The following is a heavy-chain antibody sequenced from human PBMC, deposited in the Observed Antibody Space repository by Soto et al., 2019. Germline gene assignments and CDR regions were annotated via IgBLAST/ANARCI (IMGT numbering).Heavy chain of an antibody. Sequence: EVQLVESGGGLVKPGGSLRLSCAASGFTFSTDSMNWVRQAPGKGLEWVSSISSSSGYIYYADSVKGRFTISRDDAKNSLSLQMNSLRAEDTAVYYCARVRSYSYGQGYGMDVWGQGTTVTVSS. CDR2: ISSSSGYI. CDR3: ARVRSYSYGQGYGMDV. CDR1: GFTFSTDS. D-gene: IGHD5-18*01. J-gene: IGHJ6*02. V-gene: IGHV3-21*01.